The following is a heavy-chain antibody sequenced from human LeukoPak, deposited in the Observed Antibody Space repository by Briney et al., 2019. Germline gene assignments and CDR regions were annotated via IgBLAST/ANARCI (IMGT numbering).Heavy chain of an antibody. J-gene: IGHJ4*02. CDR2: IKQDGSEK. Sequence: GGSLRLSCAASGLTFSNYWMDWVRQAPGKGLEGVANIKQDGSEKNYVDSVKGRLIISRANAKNSLYLQMNPLRADDTAVYYCARGGFGTGSNWGQGTLVTVSS. CDR1: GLTFSNYW. D-gene: IGHD3-16*01. CDR3: ARGGFGTGSN. V-gene: IGHV3-7*03.